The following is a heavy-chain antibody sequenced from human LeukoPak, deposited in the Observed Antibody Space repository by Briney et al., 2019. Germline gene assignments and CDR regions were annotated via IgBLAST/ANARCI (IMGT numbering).Heavy chain of an antibody. CDR1: GYTFTSYG. D-gene: IGHD6-13*01. Sequence: GASVKVSCKGSGYTFTSYGISWVRQAPGQGLEWMGWISAYNGNTNYAQKLQGRVTMTTDTSTSTAYMELRSLISDDTAVYYCARDQGYSTSWSFDYWGQGTLVTVSS. CDR2: ISAYNGNT. CDR3: ARDQGYSTSWSFDY. J-gene: IGHJ4*02. V-gene: IGHV1-18*01.